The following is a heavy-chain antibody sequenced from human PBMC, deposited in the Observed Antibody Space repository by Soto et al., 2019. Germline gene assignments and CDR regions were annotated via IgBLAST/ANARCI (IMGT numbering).Heavy chain of an antibody. J-gene: IGHJ5*02. D-gene: IGHD4-17*01. Sequence: QVPLVQSGAEVKKPESSVKVSCKASGGTFSSYAITWVRQAPGQGLEWMGGIIPIFSTANYAQKFQDRVTITADESTSTAYMELSSLRAEDTAVYYFAGSHDYGDDNWFDPWGQGTLVTVSS. CDR3: AGSHDYGDDNWFDP. CDR2: IIPIFSTA. CDR1: GGTFSSYA. V-gene: IGHV1-69*01.